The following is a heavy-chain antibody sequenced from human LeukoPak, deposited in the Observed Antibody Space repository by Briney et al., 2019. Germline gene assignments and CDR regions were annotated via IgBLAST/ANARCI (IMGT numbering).Heavy chain of an antibody. CDR1: GFTFDDYG. Sequence: GGSLRLSCAASGFTFDDYGMSWVRQAPGKGLEWGSGINWNGGSTGYADSVKGRFTISRDNAKNSLYLQMNSLRAEDTALYYCARALHYYDSSGYDYWGQGTLVTVSS. CDR3: ARALHYYDSSGYDY. J-gene: IGHJ4*02. CDR2: INWNGGST. D-gene: IGHD3-22*01. V-gene: IGHV3-20*04.